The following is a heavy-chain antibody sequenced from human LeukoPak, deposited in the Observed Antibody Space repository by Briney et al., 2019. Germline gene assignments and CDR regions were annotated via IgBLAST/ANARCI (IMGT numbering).Heavy chain of an antibody. V-gene: IGHV4-34*01. Sequence: SETLSLTCAVYGGSFSGYYWSWIRQPPGKGLEWIGEINHSGSTNYNPSLKSRVTISVDTSKNQFSLKLSSVTAADTAVYYCASMHETVYYFDYWGHGTLVTVSS. CDR2: INHSGST. CDR3: ASMHETVYYFDY. J-gene: IGHJ4*01. D-gene: IGHD2-2*01. CDR1: GGSFSGYY.